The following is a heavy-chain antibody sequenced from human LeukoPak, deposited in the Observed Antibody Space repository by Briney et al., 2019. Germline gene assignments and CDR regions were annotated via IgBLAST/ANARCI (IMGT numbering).Heavy chain of an antibody. D-gene: IGHD3-16*01. CDR2: LWYDGSNQ. CDR1: VFTFSLYG. J-gene: IGHJ4*02. CDR3: ASDPESLGGGGFYPYY. V-gene: IGHV3-33*01. Sequence: GGSLGLSCAVSVFTFSLYGVLWARQARGKGLEWVAVLWYDGSNQFYADSVKGRFTISRDNSKNTLYLQMNSLRAEDTAVYYCASDPESLGGGGFYPYYWGQGTLVTVSS.